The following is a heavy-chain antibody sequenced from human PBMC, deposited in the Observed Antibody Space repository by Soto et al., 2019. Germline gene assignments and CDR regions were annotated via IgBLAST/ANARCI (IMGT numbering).Heavy chain of an antibody. Sequence: PGESLTISCKGSGYSFTSYWIGWVRQMPGKGLEWMGIIYPGDSDTRYSPSFQGQVTISADKSISTAYLQWSSLKASDTAMYYCARLRAPHYYYYGMDVWGQGTTVTVSS. J-gene: IGHJ6*02. V-gene: IGHV5-51*01. CDR1: GYSFTSYW. CDR3: ARLRAPHYYYYGMDV. CDR2: IYPGDSDT.